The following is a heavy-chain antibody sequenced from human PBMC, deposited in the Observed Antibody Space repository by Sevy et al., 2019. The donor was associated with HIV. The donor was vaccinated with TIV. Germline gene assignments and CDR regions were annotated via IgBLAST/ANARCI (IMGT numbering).Heavy chain of an antibody. Sequence: SETLSLTCTVSGVSISSYYWSWIRQPAGKGLEWIGRIYTSGSTNYNPSLKSRVTMSVDTSKNQFSLKLSSVTAADTAVYYCARVGSSGSSWYNGFDYWGQGTLVTVSS. V-gene: IGHV4-4*07. CDR2: IYTSGST. CDR3: ARVGSSGSSWYNGFDY. D-gene: IGHD6-13*01. CDR1: GVSISSYY. J-gene: IGHJ4*02.